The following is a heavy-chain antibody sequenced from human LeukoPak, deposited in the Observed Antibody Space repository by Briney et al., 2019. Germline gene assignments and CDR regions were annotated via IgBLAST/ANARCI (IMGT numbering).Heavy chain of an antibody. J-gene: IGHJ5*02. CDR1: GGSISSYY. CDR2: IYHSGST. Sequence: SETLSLTCTVSGGSISSYYWSWIRQPPGKGLEWIGYIYHSGSTYYNPSLKSRVTISVDRSKNQFSLKLSSVTAADTAVYYCARGPRITIFGVVGNWFDPWGQGTLVTVSS. CDR3: ARGPRITIFGVVGNWFDP. D-gene: IGHD3-3*01. V-gene: IGHV4-59*12.